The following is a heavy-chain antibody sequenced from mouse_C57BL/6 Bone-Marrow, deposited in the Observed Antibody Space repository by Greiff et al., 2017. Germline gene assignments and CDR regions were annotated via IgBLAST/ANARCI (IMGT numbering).Heavy chain of an antibody. CDR2: ISSGGSYT. V-gene: IGHV5-6*01. CDR1: GFTFSSYG. Sequence: EVQRVESGGDLVKPGGSLKLSCAASGFTFSSYGMSWVRQTPDKRLEWVATISSGGSYTYYPDSVKGRFTISRDNAKNTLYLQMSSLKSEDTAMYYCARHATTVGYVDVWGTGTTVTVSS. CDR3: ARHATTVGYVDV. D-gene: IGHD1-1*01. J-gene: IGHJ1*03.